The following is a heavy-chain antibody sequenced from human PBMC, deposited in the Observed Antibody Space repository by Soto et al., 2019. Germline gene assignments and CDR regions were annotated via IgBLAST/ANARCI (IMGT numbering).Heavy chain of an antibody. CDR1: GYTFTSYG. CDR2: ISAYNGNT. CDR3: ARGLAPYDYIWGSYRQTHDAFDI. J-gene: IGHJ3*02. D-gene: IGHD3-16*02. Sequence: ASVKVSCKASGYTFTSYGISWMRQAPGQGLEWMGWISAYNGNTNYAQKLQGRVTMTRNTSISTAYMELSSLRSEDTAVYYCARGLAPYDYIWGSYRQTHDAFDIWGQGTMVTVSS. V-gene: IGHV1-18*01.